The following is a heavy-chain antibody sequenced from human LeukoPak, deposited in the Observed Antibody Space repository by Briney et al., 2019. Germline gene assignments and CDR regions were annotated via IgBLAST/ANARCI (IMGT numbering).Heavy chain of an antibody. CDR2: MNPNSGNT. D-gene: IGHD6-25*01. Sequence: EASVKVSCKASGYTFTSYDINWVRQATGQGLEWMGWMNPNSGNTGFAQKFQGRVTMTRNTSISTAYMDLSSLRSEDTAVYYCARDLRGYGDAFDIWGQGTMVTVSS. J-gene: IGHJ3*02. CDR3: ARDLRGYGDAFDI. V-gene: IGHV1-8*01. CDR1: GYTFTSYD.